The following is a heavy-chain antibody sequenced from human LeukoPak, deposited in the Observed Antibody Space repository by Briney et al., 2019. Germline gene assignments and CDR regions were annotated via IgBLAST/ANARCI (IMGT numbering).Heavy chain of an antibody. D-gene: IGHD1-7*01. CDR3: ARVRQSNWNYGLGTYYFDY. V-gene: IGHV3-7*05. J-gene: IGHJ4*02. CDR2: IKQDGSEK. CDR1: GFTFSSYW. Sequence: GPLRLSCAASGFTFSSYWMSWVRQAPGKGLEWVANIKQDGSEKYYVDSVKGRFTISRDNAKDSLYLQMNGLRAEDTAVYYCARVRQSNWNYGLGTYYFDYWGQGTLVTVSS.